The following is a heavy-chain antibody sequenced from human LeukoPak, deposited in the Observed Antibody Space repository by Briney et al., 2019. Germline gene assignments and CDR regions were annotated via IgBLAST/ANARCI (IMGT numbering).Heavy chain of an antibody. CDR1: GYTFTSYG. J-gene: IGHJ6*02. CDR3: ERLRLGIGHFYGMDV. CDR2: INTGNGNT. Sequence: GASVTVSCKASGYTFTSYGIHWVRQAPGQRLEWTGWINTGNGNTEYSQKFQGRVTITRDTSASTAYMELSSLRSEDTAVYYCERLRLGIGHFYGMDVWGQGTTVTVSS. D-gene: IGHD7-27*01. V-gene: IGHV1-3*04.